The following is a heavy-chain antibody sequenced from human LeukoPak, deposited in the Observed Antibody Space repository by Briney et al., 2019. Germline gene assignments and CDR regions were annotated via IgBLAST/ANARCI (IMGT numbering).Heavy chain of an antibody. V-gene: IGHV4-31*03. CDR1: GGSISSGGYY. J-gene: IGHJ4*02. CDR3: ARGGTKSYDY. Sequence: PSETLSLTCTVSGGSISSGGYYWSWIRQHPGKGLEWIGYIYYSGSTYYNPSLKSRVTISVDTSKNQFSLKLSSVTAADTAVYYCARGGTKSYDYWGQGTLVTVSS. CDR2: IYYSGST. D-gene: IGHD1-26*01.